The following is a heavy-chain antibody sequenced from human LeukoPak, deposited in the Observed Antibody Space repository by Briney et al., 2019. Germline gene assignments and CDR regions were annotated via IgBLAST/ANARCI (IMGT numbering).Heavy chain of an antibody. CDR2: IYYGGST. D-gene: IGHD3-10*01. J-gene: IGHJ5*02. V-gene: IGHV4-39*01. CDR3: AGVRGIISRNWFDP. CDR1: GGSISSSNYY. Sequence: PSETLSLTCTVSGGSISSSNYYWGWIRQPPGKGLEWIGTIYYGGSTYYNLSLKSRVTISVDTSKNQFSLKLSSVTAADTAVYFCAGVRGIISRNWFDPWGHGTLVTVSS.